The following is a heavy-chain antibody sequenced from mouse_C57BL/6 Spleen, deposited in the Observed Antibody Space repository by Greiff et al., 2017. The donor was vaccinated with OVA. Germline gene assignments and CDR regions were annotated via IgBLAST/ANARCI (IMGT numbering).Heavy chain of an antibody. CDR2: IWTGGGT. CDR3: ASYGSSPSIGYFDV. D-gene: IGHD1-1*01. Sequence: VMLVESGPGLVAPSQSLSITCTVSGFSLTSYAISWVRQPPGKGLEWLGVIWTGGGTNYNSALKSRLSISKDNSKSQVFLKMNSLQTDDTARYSCASYGSSPSIGYFDVWGTGTTVTVSS. CDR1: GFSLTSYA. V-gene: IGHV2-9-1*01. J-gene: IGHJ1*03.